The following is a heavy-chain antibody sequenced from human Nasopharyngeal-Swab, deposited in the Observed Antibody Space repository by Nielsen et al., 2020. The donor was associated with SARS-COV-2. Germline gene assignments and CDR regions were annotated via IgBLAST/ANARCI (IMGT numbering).Heavy chain of an antibody. CDR1: GFTFSSYA. CDR2: IYSGGSST. J-gene: IGHJ4*02. CDR3: AKWSHYDFWSGYSN. Sequence: GESLKISCAASGFTFSSYAMSWVRQAPGQGLEWVSVIYSGGSSTYYADSVKGRFTISRDNSKNTLYLQMNSLRAEDTAVYYCAKWSHYDFWSGYSNWGQGTLVTVSS. V-gene: IGHV3-23*03. D-gene: IGHD3-3*01.